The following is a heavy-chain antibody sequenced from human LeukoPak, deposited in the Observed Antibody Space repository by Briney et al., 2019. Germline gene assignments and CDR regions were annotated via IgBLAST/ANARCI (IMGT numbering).Heavy chain of an antibody. CDR2: TGGSGGSI. D-gene: IGHD2-21*02. CDR1: GFTFSSYA. V-gene: IGHV3-23*01. J-gene: IGHJ4*02. Sequence: GGSLRLSCAASGFTFSSYAMSWVRQAPGKRLEWVSSTGGSGGSIYYADSVKGRFPISRDNSTNTLYLQMDSLRADDTAVYYCAKGIPVTAIRYFDFWGQGTLVIVSS. CDR3: AKGIPVTAIRYFDF.